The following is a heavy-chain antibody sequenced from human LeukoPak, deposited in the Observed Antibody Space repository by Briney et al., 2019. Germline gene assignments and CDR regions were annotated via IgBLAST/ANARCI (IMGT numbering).Heavy chain of an antibody. V-gene: IGHV3-21*01. CDR1: GFTFSSYW. Sequence: GGSLRLSCAASGFTFSSYWMSWVRQAPGKGLEWVSSISSSSSYIYYADSVKGRFTISRDNAKNSLYLQMNSLRAEDTAVYYCARSRDGYNLDYWGQGTLVTVSS. CDR3: ARSRDGYNLDY. J-gene: IGHJ4*02. CDR2: ISSSSSYI. D-gene: IGHD5-24*01.